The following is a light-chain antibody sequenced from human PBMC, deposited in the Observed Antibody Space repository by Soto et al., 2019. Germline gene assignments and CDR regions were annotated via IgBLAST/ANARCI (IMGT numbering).Light chain of an antibody. CDR3: QEYNDWRLIT. CDR2: GAS. V-gene: IGKV3-15*01. J-gene: IGKJ4*01. Sequence: IVLTQSPATLSVSPGDRATLSWRASQSISTKLAWYQQKPGQAPRLLIYGASTRATGIPVRFSGSGSGTEFTLTITSLQFEDFAVYYCQEYNDWRLITFGGGTKVHIK. CDR1: QSISTK.